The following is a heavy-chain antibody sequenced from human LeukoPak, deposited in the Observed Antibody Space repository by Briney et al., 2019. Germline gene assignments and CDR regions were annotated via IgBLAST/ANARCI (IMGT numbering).Heavy chain of an antibody. CDR1: GFTFSNYA. V-gene: IGHV3-23*01. Sequence: GGSLRLSCEASGFTFSNYAVSWVRQAPGNLGKGLEWVSAISGSGGNTYYADSVKGRFTISRDNSKNTLYLQMNSLRAEDTAVYYXAKSSGFXESSGXDXXYGMDV. CDR2: ISGSGGNT. CDR3: AKSSGFXESSGXDXXYGMDV. D-gene: IGHD3-22*01. J-gene: IGHJ6*01.